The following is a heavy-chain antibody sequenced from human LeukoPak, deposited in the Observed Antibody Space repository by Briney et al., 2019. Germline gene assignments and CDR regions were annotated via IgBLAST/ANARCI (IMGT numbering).Heavy chain of an antibody. Sequence: GASLKISCQGSGYRFTSYWIGWVRPMPGKGLEWMGIIYPGDSDTRYSPSFQGQVTISADKSISTAYLQWSSLKASGTAMYYCARGYCSGGSCYSLESAPIYMDVWGKGATVTVSS. V-gene: IGHV5-51*01. J-gene: IGHJ6*03. D-gene: IGHD2-15*01. CDR2: IYPGDSDT. CDR1: GYRFTSYW. CDR3: ARGYCSGGSCYSLESAPIYMDV.